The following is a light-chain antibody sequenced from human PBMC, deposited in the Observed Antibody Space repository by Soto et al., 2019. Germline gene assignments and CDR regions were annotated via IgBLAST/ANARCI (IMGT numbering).Light chain of an antibody. Sequence: ELVVTQSPVTPSASPGGKATPSCRASQSISNNLAWHQQKPGQAPRLLIYGASTRATGIPARFSGSGSGTEFTLTISSLQSEDFAVYYCQQYNNWPHTFGQGTKVDIK. CDR3: QQYNNWPHT. V-gene: IGKV3-15*01. J-gene: IGKJ2*01. CDR1: QSISNN. CDR2: GAS.